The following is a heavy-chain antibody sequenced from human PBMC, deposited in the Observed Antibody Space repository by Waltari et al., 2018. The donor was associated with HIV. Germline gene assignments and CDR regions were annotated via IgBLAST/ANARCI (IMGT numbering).Heavy chain of an antibody. CDR1: GGSISSSSYY. V-gene: IGHV4-39*07. D-gene: IGHD3-22*01. J-gene: IGHJ5*02. CDR2: IYYSGST. CDR3: ARVGLYYYDSSGYDAENWFDP. Sequence: QLQLQESGPGLVKPSETLSLTCTVSGGSISSSSYYWGWIRQPPGKGLEWIGSIYYSGSTYYNPSLKSRVTISVDTSKNQFSLKLSSVTAADTAVYYCARVGLYYYDSSGYDAENWFDPWGQGTLVTVSS.